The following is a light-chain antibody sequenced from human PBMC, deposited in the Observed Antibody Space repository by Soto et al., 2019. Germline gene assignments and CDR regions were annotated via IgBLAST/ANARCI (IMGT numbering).Light chain of an antibody. V-gene: IGLV2-14*01. J-gene: IGLJ2*01. Sequence: QSVLTQPASVSGSPGQSITIPCTGTSSDVGGYNYVSWFQQHPGKVPKLIIYEVSTRPSGVSNRFSGSKSGNTASLTISGLQAEDEADYYCSSYTRNSTLVFGGGTNLTVL. CDR2: EVS. CDR1: SSDVGGYNY. CDR3: SSYTRNSTLV.